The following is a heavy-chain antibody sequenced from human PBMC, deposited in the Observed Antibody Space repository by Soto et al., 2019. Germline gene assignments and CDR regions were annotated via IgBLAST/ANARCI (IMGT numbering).Heavy chain of an antibody. CDR3: ARLSSSSPIDY. V-gene: IGHV4-39*01. CDR1: GGSISSSSYY. J-gene: IGHJ4*02. Sequence: SETLSLTCTVSGGSISSSSYYWGWIRQPPGKGLEWIGSIYYSGSTYYNPSLKSRVTISVDTSKNQFSLKLSSVTAADTAVYYCARLSSSSPIDYWGQGTLVTVSS. CDR2: IYYSGST. D-gene: IGHD6-6*01.